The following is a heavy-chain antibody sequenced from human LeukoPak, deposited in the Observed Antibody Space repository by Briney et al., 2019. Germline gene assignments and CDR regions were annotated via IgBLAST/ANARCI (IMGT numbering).Heavy chain of an antibody. J-gene: IGHJ4*02. CDR2: ISGSGGAT. Sequence: GRSLRLSCAASGFTFSSYGMHWVRQAPGKGLEWVSAISGSGGATYHADSVKGRFTISRDNSKNTLYLQMNSLRVEDTAVYYCAKRYCSGGNCCPDYWGQGTLVTVSS. V-gene: IGHV3-23*01. D-gene: IGHD2-15*01. CDR3: AKRYCSGGNCCPDY. CDR1: GFTFSSYG.